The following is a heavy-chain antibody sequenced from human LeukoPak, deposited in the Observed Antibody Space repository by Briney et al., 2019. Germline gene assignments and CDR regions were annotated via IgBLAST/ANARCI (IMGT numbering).Heavy chain of an antibody. J-gene: IGHJ4*02. D-gene: IGHD4-11*01. CDR1: GFTFSSYG. CDR2: IWYGGSNK. Sequence: PGGSLRLSCAASGFTFSSYGMHWVRQAPGKGLEWVAVIWYGGSNKYYADSVKGRFTISRDNSKNTLYLQMNSLRAEDTAVYYCAKAPATVTTLGLVDYWGQGTLVTVSS. CDR3: AKAPATVTTLGLVDY. V-gene: IGHV3-30*02.